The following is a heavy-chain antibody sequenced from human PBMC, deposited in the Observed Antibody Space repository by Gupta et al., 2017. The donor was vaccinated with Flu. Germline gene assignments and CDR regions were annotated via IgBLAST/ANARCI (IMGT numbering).Heavy chain of an antibody. J-gene: IGHJ4*02. D-gene: IGHD6-19*01. V-gene: IGHV1-3*01. Sequence: SQKFQGRVTITRDTSASTAYMELSSLKSEDTAVYYCAREGWAVAANFNYWGQGTLVTVSS. CDR3: AREGWAVAANFNY.